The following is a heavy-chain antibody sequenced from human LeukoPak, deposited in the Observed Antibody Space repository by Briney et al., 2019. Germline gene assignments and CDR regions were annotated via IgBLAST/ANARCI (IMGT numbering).Heavy chain of an antibody. CDR3: VSADTSEWDFNY. J-gene: IGHJ4*02. V-gene: IGHV4-59*01. Sequence: PSETLSLTCTVSGGSISSYYWSWIRQPPGKGLEWIGYIYNSGSTNYNPSLKSRVTISVDTSKNQFSLKLSSLTAADTAVYYCVSADTSEWDFNYWGQGTLVTVSS. D-gene: IGHD6-19*01. CDR1: GGSISSYY. CDR2: IYNSGST.